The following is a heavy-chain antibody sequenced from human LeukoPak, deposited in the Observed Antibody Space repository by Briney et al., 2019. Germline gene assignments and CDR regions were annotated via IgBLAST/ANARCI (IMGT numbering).Heavy chain of an antibody. Sequence: GGSLRLSCAASGFTFSNYAMHWVRQAPGKGLEWVAIISSDGSDKYYADSVKGRFTISRDNSKNTLYLQMNSLRAEDTAVYHCARDSSGDCSSTSCPNWFDPWGQGTLVTVSS. V-gene: IGHV3-30-3*01. CDR3: ARDSSGDCSSTSCPNWFDP. J-gene: IGHJ5*02. CDR2: ISSDGSDK. D-gene: IGHD2-2*01. CDR1: GFTFSNYA.